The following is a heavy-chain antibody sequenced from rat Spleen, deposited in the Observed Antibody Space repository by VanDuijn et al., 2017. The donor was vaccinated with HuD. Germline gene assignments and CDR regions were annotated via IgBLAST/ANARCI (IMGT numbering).Heavy chain of an antibody. J-gene: IGHJ4*01. D-gene: IGHD1-1*01. CDR1: GFTFSSFA. V-gene: IGHV5-25*01. CDR2: ITSGGSNT. CDR3: AKGLITGYVMDA. Sequence: EVQLVKSGGGLVQPGRSLKLSCAASGFTFSSFAMAWVRQAPKKGLEWVATITSGGSNTYYPDSVKGRFTISRDNAKSTLYLQMDSLRSEDTATYYCAKGLITGYVMDAWGQGASVTVSS.